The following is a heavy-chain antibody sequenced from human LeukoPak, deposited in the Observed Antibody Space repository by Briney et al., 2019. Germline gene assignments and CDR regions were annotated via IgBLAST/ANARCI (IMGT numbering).Heavy chain of an antibody. CDR2: IYYSGST. V-gene: IGHV4-59*01. D-gene: IGHD6-13*01. J-gene: IGHJ1*01. Sequence: PSETLSLTCTVSGGSISSYYWSWIRQPPGKGLEYIGHIYYSGSTNYNPSLKSRVTISVDTSKNQFSLRLSSVTAADTAVYYCARSITSSWYGDFQHWGQGTLVTVSS. CDR1: GGSISSYY. CDR3: ARSITSSWYGDFQH.